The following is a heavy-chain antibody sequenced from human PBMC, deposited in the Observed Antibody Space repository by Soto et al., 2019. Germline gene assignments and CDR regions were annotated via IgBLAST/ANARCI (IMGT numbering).Heavy chain of an antibody. V-gene: IGHV3-53*04. CDR2: IYSGGST. J-gene: IGHJ6*03. CDR3: ARAIYDPSYYYMDV. CDR1: GFTVSSNY. D-gene: IGHD3-3*01. Sequence: GSLRLSCAASGFTVSSNYMSWVRQAPGKGLEWVSVIYSGGSTYYADSVKGRFTISRHNSKNTLYLQMNSLRAEDTAVYYCARAIYDPSYYYMDVWGKGTTVTVSS.